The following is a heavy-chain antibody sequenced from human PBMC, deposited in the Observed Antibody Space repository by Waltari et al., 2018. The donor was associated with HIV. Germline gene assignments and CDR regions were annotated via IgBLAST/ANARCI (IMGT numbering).Heavy chain of an antibody. CDR2: IKQDGSEK. Sequence: EVQLVESGGGLVQPGGSLRLSCAASGFTFSSYWMSWVRQAQGKGLEWVANIKQDGSEKYYVDSVKGRFTISRDNAKNSLYLQMNSLRADDTAVYYCARDLRRARFFDYWGQGTLVTVSS. V-gene: IGHV3-7*01. CDR1: GFTFSSYW. CDR3: ARDLRRARFFDY. J-gene: IGHJ4*02. D-gene: IGHD6-6*01.